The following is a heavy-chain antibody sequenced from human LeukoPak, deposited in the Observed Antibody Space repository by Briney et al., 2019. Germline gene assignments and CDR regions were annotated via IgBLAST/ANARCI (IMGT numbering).Heavy chain of an antibody. V-gene: IGHV4-59*01. CDR2: IHYTGST. Sequence: SETLSLTCTVSGGSSSSNYWSWIPQPPGKGLECLGYIHYTGSTNYNPCLKSRVTISIDTSKNQFSLKLSSVTAADTAVYYCARVGYYFDSSGYNRYYFDYWGQGTLVTVSS. CDR1: GGSSSSNY. D-gene: IGHD3-22*01. J-gene: IGHJ4*02. CDR3: ARVGYYFDSSGYNRYYFDY.